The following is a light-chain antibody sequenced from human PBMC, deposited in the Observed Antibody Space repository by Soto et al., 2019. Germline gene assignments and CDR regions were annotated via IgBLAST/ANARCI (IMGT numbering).Light chain of an antibody. CDR2: KAS. CDR1: QSISGW. V-gene: IGKV1-5*03. J-gene: IGKJ2*01. Sequence: DIQMTQSPSTLSASVGDRVTITYRASQSISGWLAWYQQKPGKAPKLLIYKASRLQSGVPSRFSGSGSGTEFTLTISSLQPDDFATYYCQEYNTHSRYTFGQGTKLEIK. CDR3: QEYNTHSRYT.